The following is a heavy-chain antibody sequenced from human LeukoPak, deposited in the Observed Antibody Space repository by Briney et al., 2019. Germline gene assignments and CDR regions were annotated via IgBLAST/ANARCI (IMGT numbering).Heavy chain of an antibody. V-gene: IGHV1-2*02. J-gene: IGHJ4*02. D-gene: IGHD6-19*01. Sequence: ASVKVSCKASGYTFTSYYMHWVRQAPGQGLEWMGWINPNSGGTNYAQKFQGRVTMTRDTSISTAYMELSRLRSDDTAVYYCARDRGAYSSGWNHFDYWGQGTLVTVSS. CDR1: GYTFTSYY. CDR2: INPNSGGT. CDR3: ARDRGAYSSGWNHFDY.